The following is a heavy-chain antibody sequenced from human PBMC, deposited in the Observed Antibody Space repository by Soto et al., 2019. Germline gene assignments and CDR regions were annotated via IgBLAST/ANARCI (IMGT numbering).Heavy chain of an antibody. V-gene: IGHV3-48*02. D-gene: IGHD3-10*01. Sequence: EVQLVESGGGLVQPGGSLRLSCAASGFTFSSYSMNWVRQAPGKGLEWVSYISSSSTIYYADSVKGRFTISRDNAKNSLYLQMNSLRDEDTAVYYCAREGILNGFDPWGQGTLVTVSS. J-gene: IGHJ5*02. CDR3: AREGILNGFDP. CDR1: GFTFSSYS. CDR2: ISSSSTI.